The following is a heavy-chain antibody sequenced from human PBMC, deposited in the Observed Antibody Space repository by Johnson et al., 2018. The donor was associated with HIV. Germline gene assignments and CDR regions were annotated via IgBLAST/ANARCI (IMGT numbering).Heavy chain of an antibody. Sequence: VQLVESGGGLVQPGGSLRLSCAASGFTFSSYWMSWVRQAPGKGLEWVANIKQDGSEKYYVDSVKGRFTISRDNAKNSLYLQMNSLRAEDTAVYYCAKERYLYGYGGALDIWGQGTMVTVSS. V-gene: IGHV3-7*05. CDR3: AKERYLYGYGGALDI. CDR2: IKQDGSEK. J-gene: IGHJ3*02. CDR1: GFTFSSYW. D-gene: IGHD5-12*01.